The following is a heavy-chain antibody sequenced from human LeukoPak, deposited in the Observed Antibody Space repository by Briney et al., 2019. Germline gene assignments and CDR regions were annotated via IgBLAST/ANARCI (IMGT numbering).Heavy chain of an antibody. J-gene: IGHJ5*02. V-gene: IGHV1-69*06. Sequence: ASVKVSCKASGGTFSSYAISWVRQASGQGLEWMGGIIPIFGTANYAQKFQGRVTITADKSTSTAYMELSSLRSEDTAVYYCARALPAVAGTAVWFDPWGQGTLVTVSS. CDR3: ARALPAVAGTAVWFDP. D-gene: IGHD6-19*01. CDR1: GGTFSSYA. CDR2: IIPIFGTA.